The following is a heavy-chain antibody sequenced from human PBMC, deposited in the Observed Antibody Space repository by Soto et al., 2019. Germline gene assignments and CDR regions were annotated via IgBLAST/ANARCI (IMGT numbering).Heavy chain of an antibody. J-gene: IGHJ4*02. D-gene: IGHD1-1*01. CDR1: GFAISRGYY. CDR2: IYPSVSS. CDR3: AREKVGTTFFDN. Sequence: SETLSLTCSVSGFAISRGYYWSWVRQPPGKGLEWIGSIYPSVSSYHNPSLATRLRLSIDTSKNQFTLNLTSVAAADTALYFCAREKVGTTFFDNWGQGIQVTVSS. V-gene: IGHV4-38-2*02.